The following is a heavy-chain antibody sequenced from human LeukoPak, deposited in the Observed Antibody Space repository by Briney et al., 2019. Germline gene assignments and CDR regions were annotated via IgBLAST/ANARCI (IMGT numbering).Heavy chain of an antibody. D-gene: IGHD6-19*01. CDR3: ATGVRGYNSALDY. Sequence: RAGGSLRLXCAASGFTFSNYYMNWVRQAPGKGLECVSSISSGSSYIYYADSLKGRFTISRDNAKNSLYLQMNSLRAEDTAVYYCATGVRGYNSALDYWGQGTLVTVSP. CDR2: ISSGSSYI. J-gene: IGHJ4*02. V-gene: IGHV3-21*01. CDR1: GFTFSNYY.